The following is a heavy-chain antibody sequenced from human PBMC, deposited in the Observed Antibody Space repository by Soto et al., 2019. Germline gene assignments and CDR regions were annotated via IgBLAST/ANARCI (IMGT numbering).Heavy chain of an antibody. CDR2: INAGNGNT. CDR3: ARAPTAVVVAAQVYYYGMDV. J-gene: IGHJ6*02. D-gene: IGHD2-15*01. Sequence: QVQLVQSGAEVKKPGASVKVSCKASGYTFTSYAMHWVRQAPGQRLEWMGWINAGNGNTKYSQKFQGRGTITRDTSASTAYMELSSLRSEDTAVYYCARAPTAVVVAAQVYYYGMDVWGQGTTVTVSS. V-gene: IGHV1-3*01. CDR1: GYTFTSYA.